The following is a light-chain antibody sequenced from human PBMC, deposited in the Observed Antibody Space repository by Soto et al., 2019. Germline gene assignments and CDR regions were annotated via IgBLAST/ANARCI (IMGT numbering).Light chain of an antibody. CDR3: QQYNSYSWT. Sequence: DIQMTQSPSTLSASVGDRVTITCRASQSTSSWLAWYQQKPGKAPKLLIYKAYSLESGVPSRFSGSGSGTEFTLTISSLQPDDFATYYCQQYNSYSWTFGQGTKVEIK. J-gene: IGKJ1*01. CDR2: KAY. CDR1: QSTSSW. V-gene: IGKV1-5*03.